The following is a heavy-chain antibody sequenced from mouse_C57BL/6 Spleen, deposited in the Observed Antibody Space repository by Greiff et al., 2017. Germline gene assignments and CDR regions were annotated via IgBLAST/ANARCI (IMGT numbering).Heavy chain of an antibody. CDR2: IYPRSGNT. Sequence: QVQLQQSGAELARPGASVKLSCKASGYTFTSYGISWVKQRTGQGLEWIGEIYPRSGNTYYNEKFKGKATLTADKSSSTAYMELRSLTSEDSAVYFCARPSGDFSFFDYWGQGTTLTVSS. J-gene: IGHJ2*01. D-gene: IGHD3-2*02. CDR3: ARPSGDFSFFDY. V-gene: IGHV1-81*01. CDR1: GYTFTSYG.